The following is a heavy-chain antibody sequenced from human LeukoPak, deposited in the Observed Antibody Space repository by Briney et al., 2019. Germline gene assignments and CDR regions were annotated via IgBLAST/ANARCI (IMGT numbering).Heavy chain of an antibody. J-gene: IGHJ3*02. Sequence: ASVKVSCKASGGTFSSYAISWVRQAPGQGLEWMGGIIPIFDTGNYAQKFQGRVTITADKSTSTAYMELSSLRSEDTAVYYCARAERRITMIVVANDAFDIWGQGTMVTVSS. CDR3: ARAERRITMIVVANDAFDI. D-gene: IGHD3-22*01. CDR2: IIPIFDTG. V-gene: IGHV1-69*06. CDR1: GGTFSSYA.